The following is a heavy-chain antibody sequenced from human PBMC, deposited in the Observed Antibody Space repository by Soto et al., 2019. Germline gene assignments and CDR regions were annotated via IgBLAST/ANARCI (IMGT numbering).Heavy chain of an antibody. J-gene: IGHJ4*02. CDR3: ATDYDFWSGYHSPFDY. Sequence: GGSLRLSCAASGFTFSSYAMSWVRQAPGKGLEWVSAISGSGGSTYYADSVKGRFTISRDNSKNTLYLQMNSLRAEDTAVYYCATDYDFWSGYHSPFDYWGQGTLVTVSS. V-gene: IGHV3-23*01. D-gene: IGHD3-3*01. CDR2: ISGSGGST. CDR1: GFTFSSYA.